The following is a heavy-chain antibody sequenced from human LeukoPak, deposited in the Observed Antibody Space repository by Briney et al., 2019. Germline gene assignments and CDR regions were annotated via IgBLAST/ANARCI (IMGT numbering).Heavy chain of an antibody. V-gene: IGHV1-18*01. J-gene: IGHJ4*02. Sequence: ASVKVSCKASGYTFTNYGISWVRQAPGQGLEWMGWISANNGNRNYAQKLQDRVSMTTDTSTSTAYMELRSLRSDDPAVYYCARQGYGGHSRGAADYWGQGTLVTVSS. D-gene: IGHD4-23*01. CDR1: GYTFTNYG. CDR2: ISANNGNR. CDR3: ARQGYGGHSRGAADY.